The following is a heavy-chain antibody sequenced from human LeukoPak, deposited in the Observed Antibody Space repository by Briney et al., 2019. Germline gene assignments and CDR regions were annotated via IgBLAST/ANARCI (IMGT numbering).Heavy chain of an antibody. V-gene: IGHV4-39*01. Sequence: PSETLSLTCTVAGGFISSSSYYWGWIRQPPGKGLEWIGNIYYSGSTYYNPSLKSRVTISVDTSKNQFSLKLNSVTAADTAVYYCARLRSDAFDIWGQGTMVTVSS. D-gene: IGHD4-17*01. CDR2: IYYSGST. CDR3: ARLRSDAFDI. CDR1: GGFISSSSYY. J-gene: IGHJ3*02.